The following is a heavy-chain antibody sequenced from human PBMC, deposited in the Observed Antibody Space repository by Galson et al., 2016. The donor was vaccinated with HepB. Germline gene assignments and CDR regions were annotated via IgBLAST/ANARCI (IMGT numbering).Heavy chain of an antibody. CDR3: ARDEGLPDY. Sequence: SVKVSCKASGYTFTAYYIHWVRQAPGQGLEWMGWINPNTGATNSAQVFQGRVTMTRDTSISTAYMELSRLKSDDTAVYYCARDEGLPDYWGQGTLVTVSS. CDR2: INPNTGAT. D-gene: IGHD3/OR15-3a*01. CDR1: GYTFTAYY. V-gene: IGHV1-2*02. J-gene: IGHJ4*02.